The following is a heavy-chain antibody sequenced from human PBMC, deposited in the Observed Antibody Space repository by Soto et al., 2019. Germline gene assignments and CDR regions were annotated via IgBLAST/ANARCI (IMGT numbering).Heavy chain of an antibody. Sequence: KTSETLSLTCTVSGGSISSSSYYWGWIRQPPGKGLGWIGSIYYSGSTYYNPSLKSRVTISVDTSKNQFSLKLSSVTAADTAMYYCARHVSVAGTRYWGQGTLVTVSS. D-gene: IGHD6-19*01. CDR2: IYYSGST. CDR3: ARHVSVAGTRY. J-gene: IGHJ4*02. V-gene: IGHV4-39*01. CDR1: GGSISSSSYY.